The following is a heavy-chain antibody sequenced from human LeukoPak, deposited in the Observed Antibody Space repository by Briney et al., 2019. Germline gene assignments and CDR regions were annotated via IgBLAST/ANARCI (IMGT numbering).Heavy chain of an antibody. J-gene: IGHJ6*02. CDR2: IKQDGSET. V-gene: IGHV3-7*04. CDR3: ARVGPPYAMDV. CDR1: GFTFSSYA. Sequence: GGSLKLSCAASGFTFSSYAMSWVRQAPGKGLKWVANIKQDGSETYYGDSVRGRFTISKDNARNSLYLQMNSLRVDDTAVYYCARVGPPYAMDVWGQGTTVTVSS.